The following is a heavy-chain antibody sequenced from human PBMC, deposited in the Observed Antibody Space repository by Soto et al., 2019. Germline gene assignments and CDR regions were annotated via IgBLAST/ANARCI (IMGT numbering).Heavy chain of an antibody. V-gene: IGHV4-30-4*01. CDR1: GVSIISGNYY. Sequence: SETLSLTCTVSGVSIISGNYYWSLIRQTPGRGLEWIGYIYYSENTYYNPSLKSRVAISGDTSKNQFSLKLSSVTAADTAVYYCARHTDGGNDDYWCQGTLVT. J-gene: IGHJ4*02. CDR2: IYYSENT. D-gene: IGHD1-1*01. CDR3: ARHTDGGNDDY.